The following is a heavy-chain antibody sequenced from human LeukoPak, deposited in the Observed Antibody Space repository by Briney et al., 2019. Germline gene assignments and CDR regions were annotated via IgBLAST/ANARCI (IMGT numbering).Heavy chain of an antibody. J-gene: IGHJ6*02. D-gene: IGHD4-17*01. CDR2: IYYSGST. CDR3: ARDGASYGDYRQTFYYGMDV. CDR1: GGSISSGDYY. Sequence: SETLSLTCTVSGGSISSGDYYWSWIRQPPGKGLEWIGYIYYSGSTYYNPSLKSRVTISVDTSKNQFSLKLSSVTAADTAVYYCARDGASYGDYRQTFYYGMDVWGQGTTVTVSS. V-gene: IGHV4-30-4*01.